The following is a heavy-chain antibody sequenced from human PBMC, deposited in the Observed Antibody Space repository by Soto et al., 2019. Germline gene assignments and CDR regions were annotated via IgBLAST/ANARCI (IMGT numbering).Heavy chain of an antibody. CDR3: AKASGEGYPESRVFDY. CDR2: ISKSGGGT. CDR1: GFTFSNYA. D-gene: IGHD1-1*01. J-gene: IGHJ4*02. Sequence: GGSLRLSCAASGFTFSNYAMNWVRQAPGKGLEWVSVISKSGGGTLYADSVKGRFTISRDNSRNTLYIQMNSLRVEDAAMYYCAKASGEGYPESRVFDYWGQGARVTVSS. V-gene: IGHV3-23*01.